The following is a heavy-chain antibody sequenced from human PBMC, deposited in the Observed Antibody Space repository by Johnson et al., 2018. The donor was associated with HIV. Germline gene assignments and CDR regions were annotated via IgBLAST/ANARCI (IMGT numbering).Heavy chain of an antibody. J-gene: IGHJ3*01. V-gene: IGHV3-30*04. CDR2: ISYDGRDA. Sequence: QVQLVESGGGVVKPGTSLRLSCTASGFAFSSYSLHWVRQAPGKGLEWVAGISYDGRDAYYADSVKGRFTSSRDNSKNTLDLQMNSLRPEDSAVYYWATLWVGEVSVDDSYDVWHQGKMVTVS. D-gene: IGHD2-21*01. CDR3: ATLWVGEVSVDDSYDV. CDR1: GFAFSSYS.